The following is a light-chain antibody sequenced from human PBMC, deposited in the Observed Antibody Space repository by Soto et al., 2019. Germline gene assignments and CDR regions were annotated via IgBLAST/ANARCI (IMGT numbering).Light chain of an antibody. CDR3: TSFAGSNNVV. V-gene: IGLV2-8*01. CDR1: SSDVGGYNY. Sequence: QSALTQLPSASGSPGQSVTISYTGSSSDVGGYNYVSWYQHHPGKAPKLIIYEVNKRPSGVPDRFSGSKSGNAASLTVSGLQADDEAQYYCTSFAGSNNVVFGGGTKLTV. J-gene: IGLJ2*01. CDR2: EVN.